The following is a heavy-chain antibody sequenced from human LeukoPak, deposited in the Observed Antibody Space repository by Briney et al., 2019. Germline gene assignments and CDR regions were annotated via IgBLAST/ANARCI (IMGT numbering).Heavy chain of an antibody. CDR3: ARGFVHAFDI. Sequence: GGSLRLSCAASGFAFSTYDMHWVRQATGKGLEWVSAIGVAGDTYYPGSVKGRYTISRENAKNSLYLQMNSLRAGDTAVYYCARGFVHAFDIWGQGTMVTVSS. J-gene: IGHJ3*02. CDR2: IGVAGDT. D-gene: IGHD6-6*01. CDR1: GFAFSTYD. V-gene: IGHV3-13*04.